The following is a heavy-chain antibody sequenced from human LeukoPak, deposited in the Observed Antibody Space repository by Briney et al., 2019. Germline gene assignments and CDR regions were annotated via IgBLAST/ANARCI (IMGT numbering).Heavy chain of an antibody. CDR3: ASYSKEGADY. CDR2: IYTSGST. D-gene: IGHD4-11*01. J-gene: IGHJ4*02. Sequence: PSQTLSLTCTASGGSISSGSYYWSWIRQPAGKGLEWIGRIYTSGSTNYNPSLKSRVTISVDTSKNQFSLKLSSVTAADTAVYYCASYSKEGADYWGQGTLVTVSP. V-gene: IGHV4-61*02. CDR1: GGSISSGSYY.